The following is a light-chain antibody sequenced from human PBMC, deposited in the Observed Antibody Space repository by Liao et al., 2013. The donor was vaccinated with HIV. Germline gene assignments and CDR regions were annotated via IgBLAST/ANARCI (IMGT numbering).Light chain of an antibody. CDR2: QDV. J-gene: IGLJ2*01. V-gene: IGLV3-1*01. CDR3: QAWDTTSYVV. Sequence: SYELTQPPSVSVSPGQTASIPCSGDKLAYKYASWYQQKPGQSPVLVIYQDVQRPSGIPERFSGSNFGNTATLTISGTQAVDEADYYCQAWDTTSYVVFGGGTKLTVL. CDR1: KLAYKY.